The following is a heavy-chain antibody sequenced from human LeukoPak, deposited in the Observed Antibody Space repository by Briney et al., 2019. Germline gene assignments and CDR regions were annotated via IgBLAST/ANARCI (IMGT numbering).Heavy chain of an antibody. Sequence: GGSLRLSCADSGFTVSSSCMSWVRQAPGKGLEWVSVIYSGGSTYYADSVKGRFTISRDNSKNTLYLQMNSLRAEDTAVYYCARVGRLSVDYWGQGTLVTVSS. V-gene: IGHV3-53*01. CDR3: ARVGRLSVDY. CDR1: GFTVSSSC. CDR2: IYSGGST. J-gene: IGHJ4*02. D-gene: IGHD3-10*01.